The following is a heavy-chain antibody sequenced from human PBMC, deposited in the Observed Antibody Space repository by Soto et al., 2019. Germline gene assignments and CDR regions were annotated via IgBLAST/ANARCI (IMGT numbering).Heavy chain of an antibody. CDR1: GGSISSYY. J-gene: IGHJ4*02. Sequence: QVQLQESGPGLVKPSETLSLTCTVSGGSISSYYWSWIRQPPGKGLEWIGYIYYSGSTNYNPSLKSRAPNSGDTSKNQFSLKLSSATAADTAVYYCARRYGGNLDYWGQGTLVTVSS. CDR3: ARRYGGNLDY. D-gene: IGHD1-1*01. CDR2: IYYSGST. V-gene: IGHV4-59*08.